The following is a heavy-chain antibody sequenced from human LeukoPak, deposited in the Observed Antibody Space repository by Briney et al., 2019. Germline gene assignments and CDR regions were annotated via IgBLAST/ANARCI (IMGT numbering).Heavy chain of an antibody. CDR3: ARESIAAAGTSRYYDSSGYYP. CDR2: ISYDGSNK. Sequence: GGSLRLSCAASGFTFSSYAMNWVRQAPGKGLEWVAVISYDGSNKYYADSVKGRFTISRDNSKNTLYLQMNSLRAEYTAVYYCARESIAAAGTSRYYDSSGYYPWGQGTLVTVSS. V-gene: IGHV3-30*04. J-gene: IGHJ5*02. CDR1: GFTFSSYA. D-gene: IGHD3-22*01.